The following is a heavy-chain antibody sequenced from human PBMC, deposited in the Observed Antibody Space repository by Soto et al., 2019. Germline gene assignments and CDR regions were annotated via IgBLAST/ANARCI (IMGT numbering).Heavy chain of an antibody. J-gene: IGHJ3*02. Sequence: SVKVSCKASGGTFSSYAISWVRQAPGQGLEWMGGIIPIFGTANYAQKFQGRVTITADESTSTAYMELSSLRSEDTAVYYCARGGRKITFGGVIVPDAFDIWGQGTMVTVAS. CDR2: IIPIFGTA. CDR1: GGTFSSYA. CDR3: ARGGRKITFGGVIVPDAFDI. V-gene: IGHV1-69*13. D-gene: IGHD3-16*02.